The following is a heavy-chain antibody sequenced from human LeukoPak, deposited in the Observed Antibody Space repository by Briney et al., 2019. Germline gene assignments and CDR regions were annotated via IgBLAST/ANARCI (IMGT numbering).Heavy chain of an antibody. Sequence: GGSLRLSFAASGFTFSSYAMSWVRQAPGKGLEWVSAISGSGGSTYYADSVKGRFTISRDNSKNTLYLQMNSLRAEDTAVYYCAKGPAVPDYYDSSGPTWGQGTLVTVSS. CDR2: ISGSGGST. CDR3: AKGPAVPDYYDSSGPT. J-gene: IGHJ5*02. V-gene: IGHV3-23*01. D-gene: IGHD3-22*01. CDR1: GFTFSSYA.